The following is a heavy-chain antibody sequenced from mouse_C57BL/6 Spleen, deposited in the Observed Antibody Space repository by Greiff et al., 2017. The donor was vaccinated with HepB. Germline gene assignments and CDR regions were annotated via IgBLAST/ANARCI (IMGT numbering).Heavy chain of an antibody. CDR2: IDPSDSYT. CDR3: ERDSRGSIYAMDY. CDR1: GYTFTSYW. D-gene: IGHD1-1*01. J-gene: IGHJ4*01. V-gene: IGHV1-50*01. Sequence: QVQLQQPGAELVKPGASVKLSCKASGYTFTSYWMQWVKQRPGQGLEWIGGIDPSDSYTNYNQKFKGKATMTADKSSSTAYMQLSSLTSEDSAVYFCERDSRGSIYAMDYWGQGTSVTVSS.